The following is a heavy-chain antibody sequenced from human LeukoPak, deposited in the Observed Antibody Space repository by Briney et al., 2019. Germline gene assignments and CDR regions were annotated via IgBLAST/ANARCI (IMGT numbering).Heavy chain of an antibody. CDR1: VFTVSSNY. Sequence: VGSLRLSCAPSVFTVSSNYMSCGRQTPGKGLEWVSVIYSGGSTYYADSVKGRFTISRDNSKNTLYLQMNSLRAEETAVYYCARADFSSSWSLGYWGKGTLVTVSS. D-gene: IGHD6-13*01. V-gene: IGHV3-53*01. CDR2: IYSGGST. J-gene: IGHJ4*02. CDR3: ARADFSSSWSLGY.